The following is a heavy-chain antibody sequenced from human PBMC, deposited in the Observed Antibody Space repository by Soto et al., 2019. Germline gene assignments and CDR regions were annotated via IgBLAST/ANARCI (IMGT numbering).Heavy chain of an antibody. CDR1: GYTFTSYY. Sequence: ASVKVSCKASGYTFTSYYMHWVRQAPGQGLEWMGIINPSGGSTSYAQKFQGRVTMTRDTSTSTVYMELSSLRSDDTAVYYCARDANYYASGSEHINVDYWGQGTLVTVSS. CDR3: ARDANYYASGSEHINVDY. J-gene: IGHJ4*02. D-gene: IGHD3-10*01. V-gene: IGHV1-46*01. CDR2: INPSGGST.